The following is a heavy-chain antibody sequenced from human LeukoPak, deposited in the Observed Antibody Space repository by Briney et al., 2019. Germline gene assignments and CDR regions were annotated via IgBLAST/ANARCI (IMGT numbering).Heavy chain of an antibody. J-gene: IGHJ4*02. CDR1: GFTFSNYW. D-gene: IGHD5-18*01. V-gene: IGHV3-21*01. CDR3: ARVWDTAMVFDY. CDR2: ISSSSSYI. Sequence: GGSLRLSCAASGFTFSNYWMNWVRQAPGKGLEWVSSISSSSSYIYYADSVKGRFTISRGNAKNSLYLQMNSLRAEDTAVYYCARVWDTAMVFDYWGQGTLVTVSS.